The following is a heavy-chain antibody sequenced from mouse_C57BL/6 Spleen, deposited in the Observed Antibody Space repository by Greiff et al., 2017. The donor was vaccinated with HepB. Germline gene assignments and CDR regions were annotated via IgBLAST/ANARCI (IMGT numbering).Heavy chain of an antibody. J-gene: IGHJ2*01. CDR3: ARGRDYFDY. CDR1: GFNIKDYY. V-gene: IGHV14-2*01. Sequence: VQLQQSGAELVKPGASVKLSCTASGFNIKDYYMHWVKQRTEQGLEWIGRIDPEDGETKYAPNFQGKATITADTSSNTAYLQLSSLTSEDTAVYYCARGRDYFDYWGQGTTLTVSS. CDR2: IDPEDGET.